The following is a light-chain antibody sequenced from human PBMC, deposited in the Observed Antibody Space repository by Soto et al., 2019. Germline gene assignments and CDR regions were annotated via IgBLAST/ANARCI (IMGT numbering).Light chain of an antibody. CDR3: CSYTSSTTWV. J-gene: IGLJ3*02. V-gene: IGLV2-14*03. CDR2: DVG. Sequence: QSVLTQPASVSVSPGQSITISCTGTSSYVGGYSYVSWYQQHPGKAPKLMLYDVGSRPSGVSNRFSGSKSGNTASLTISGLQAEDEADYYCCSYTSSTTWVFGGGTKVTVL. CDR1: SSYVGGYSY.